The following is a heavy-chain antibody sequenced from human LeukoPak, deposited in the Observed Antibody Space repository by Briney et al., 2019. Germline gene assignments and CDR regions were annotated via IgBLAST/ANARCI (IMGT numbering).Heavy chain of an antibody. CDR1: GYSFTSYW. J-gene: IGHJ3*02. Sequence: GESLKTSCKCSGYSFTSYWNGWVRQMPGKGLGWMRVNYPDDSDTTYSPSFQGQVTISADKSISTAYLQWGSLEASDSAIYYCARVAYCSSTSCYIGAGIDAFDIWGQGTMVTVSS. V-gene: IGHV5-51*01. CDR2: NYPDDSDT. CDR3: ARVAYCSSTSCYIGAGIDAFDI. D-gene: IGHD2-2*02.